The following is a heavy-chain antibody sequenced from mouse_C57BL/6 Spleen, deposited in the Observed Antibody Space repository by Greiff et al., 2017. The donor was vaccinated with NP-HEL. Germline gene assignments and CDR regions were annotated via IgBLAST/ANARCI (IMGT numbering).Heavy chain of an antibody. J-gene: IGHJ1*03. CDR3: ARSYSNLYWYFDV. CDR1: GYTFTSYW. Sequence: QVQLKQPGAELVMPGASVKLSCKASGYTFTSYWMHWVKQRPGQGLEWIGEIDPSDSYTNYNQKFKGKSTLTVDKSSSTAYMQLSSLTSEDSAVYYCARSYSNLYWYFDVWGTGTTVTVSS. V-gene: IGHV1-69*01. CDR2: IDPSDSYT. D-gene: IGHD2-5*01.